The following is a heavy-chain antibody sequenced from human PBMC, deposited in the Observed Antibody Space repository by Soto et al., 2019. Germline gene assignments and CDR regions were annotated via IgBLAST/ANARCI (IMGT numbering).Heavy chain of an antibody. Sequence: PSETLSLTYTVSGGSISSYYWSWIRQPPGKGLEWIGYIYYSGSTNYNPSLKSRVTISVDTSKNQFSLKLSSVTAADTAVYYCARVGGSGHDAFDIWGQGTMVTVSS. CDR3: ARVGGSGHDAFDI. V-gene: IGHV4-59*08. CDR2: IYYSGST. D-gene: IGHD1-26*01. CDR1: GGSISSYY. J-gene: IGHJ3*02.